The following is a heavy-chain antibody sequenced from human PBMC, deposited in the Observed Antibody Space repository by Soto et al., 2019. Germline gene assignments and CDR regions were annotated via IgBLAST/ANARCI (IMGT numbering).Heavy chain of an antibody. J-gene: IGHJ4*02. D-gene: IGHD3-16*01. Sequence: GGSLRLSCAASGFTFSSYGIHWVRQAPGKGLEWVAVISYDGSNKFYGDSVKGRFTISRDNSKNTVYLQMNGLTTEDTAVYYCAKEERGRAPTDYWGQGTLVTVSS. CDR2: ISYDGSNK. V-gene: IGHV3-30*18. CDR3: AKEERGRAPTDY. CDR1: GFTFSSYG.